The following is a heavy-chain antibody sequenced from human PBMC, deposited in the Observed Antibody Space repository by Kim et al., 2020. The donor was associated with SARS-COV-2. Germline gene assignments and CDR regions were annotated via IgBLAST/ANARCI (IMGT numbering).Heavy chain of an antibody. V-gene: IGHV4-31*03. CDR1: GGSISSGGYY. CDR3: ARVLSYCGGDCWEALYEHTYWYFDL. J-gene: IGHJ2*01. CDR2: IYYSGST. Sequence: SETLSLTCTVSGGSISSGGYYWSWIRQHPGKGLEWIGYIYYSGSTYYNPSLKSRVTISVDTSKNQFSLKLSSVTAADTAVYYCARVLSYCGGDCWEALYEHTYWYFDLWGRGTLVTVSS. D-gene: IGHD2-21*02.